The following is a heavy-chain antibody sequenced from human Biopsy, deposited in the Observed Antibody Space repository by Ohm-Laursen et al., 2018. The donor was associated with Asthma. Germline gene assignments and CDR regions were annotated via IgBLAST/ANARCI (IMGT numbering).Heavy chain of an antibody. CDR3: ARDQGDSKFDY. CDR2: SSYSGFR. CDR1: GGSINSDY. D-gene: IGHD3-16*01. J-gene: IGHJ4*02. Sequence: TLSLTCPFSGGSINSDYWSWIRQPPGKGLEWIGLSSYSGFRKYNPSLKSRVTISVDTSKNQLSLNLTSAIAADTAVYYCARDQGDSKFDYWGQGILVTVSS. V-gene: IGHV4-59*01.